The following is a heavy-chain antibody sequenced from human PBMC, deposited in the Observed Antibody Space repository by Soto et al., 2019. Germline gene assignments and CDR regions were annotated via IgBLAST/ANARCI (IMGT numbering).Heavy chain of an antibody. CDR3: AREVAAAVGWFDP. J-gene: IGHJ5*02. CDR1: GGSISSYY. CDR2: IYYSGST. D-gene: IGHD6-13*01. Sequence: QVQLQESGPGLVKPSETLSLTCTVSGGSISSYYWSWIRQPPGKGLGWIGYIYYSGSTNYNPSLKSRVTISVDTSKNQFSLKLSSVTAADTAVYYCAREVAAAVGWFDPWGQGTLVTVSS. V-gene: IGHV4-59*01.